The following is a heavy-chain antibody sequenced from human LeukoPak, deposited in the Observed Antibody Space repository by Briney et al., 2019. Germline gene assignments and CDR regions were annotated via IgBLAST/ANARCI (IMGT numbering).Heavy chain of an antibody. Sequence: SGPTLVNPTQTLTLTCTFSGFSLSTSGVGVGWIRQPPGKAPEWLALIYWDDDKRYSPSLKSRLTITKDTSKNQVVLTMTNMDPVDTAAYYCAHLRRVLRLKQHLGGPFPSYYFDYWGQGILVTASS. J-gene: IGHJ4*02. CDR1: GFSLSTSGVG. CDR2: IYWDDDK. D-gene: IGHD6-13*01. V-gene: IGHV2-5*02. CDR3: AHLRRVLRLKQHLGGPFPSYYFDY.